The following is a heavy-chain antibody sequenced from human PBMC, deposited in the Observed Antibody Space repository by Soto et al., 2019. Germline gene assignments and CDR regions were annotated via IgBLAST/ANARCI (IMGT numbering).Heavy chain of an antibody. CDR1: GFTFSNYG. CDR2: ISYDGSDK. J-gene: IGHJ6*02. D-gene: IGHD6-19*01. V-gene: IGHV3-30*03. CDR3: ARAGYASSWSTDFYYAMDV. Sequence: VQLVESGGGVVQPGRSLRLSCAASGFTFSNYGVHWVRQAPGKGLEWAAVISYDGSDKYQADSVKGRFTISRDNSKNTLFLQMNDLRPEDTAVYYCARAGYASSWSTDFYYAMDVWGQGTRVTVSS.